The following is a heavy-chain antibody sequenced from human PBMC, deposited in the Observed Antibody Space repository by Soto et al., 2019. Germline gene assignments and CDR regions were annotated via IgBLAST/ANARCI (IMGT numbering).Heavy chain of an antibody. D-gene: IGHD6-19*01. J-gene: IGHJ4*02. CDR2: ISGSGGST. CDR1: GFTFSSYA. CDR3: AKDFDIVRSSGWGGFDY. Sequence: GGSLRLSCAASGFTFSSYAMSWVRQAPGKGLEWVSAISGSGGSTYYADSVKGRFTISRDNSKNTLYLQMNSLRAEDTAVYYCAKDFDIVRSSGWGGFDYWGQGTLVTVSS. V-gene: IGHV3-23*01.